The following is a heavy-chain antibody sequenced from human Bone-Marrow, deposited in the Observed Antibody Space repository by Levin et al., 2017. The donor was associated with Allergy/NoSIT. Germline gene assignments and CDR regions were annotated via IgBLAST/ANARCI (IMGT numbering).Heavy chain of an antibody. CDR3: ARDTSKRGVLRFLEWLLFDY. CDR1: GYTFTSYG. Sequence: ASVKVSCKASGYTFTSYGISWVRQAPGQGLEWMGWISAYNGNTNYAQKLQGRVTMTTDTSTSTAYMELRSLRSDDTAVYYCARDTSKRGVLRFLEWLLFDYWGQGTLVTVSS. D-gene: IGHD3-3*01. CDR2: ISAYNGNT. V-gene: IGHV1-18*01. J-gene: IGHJ4*02.